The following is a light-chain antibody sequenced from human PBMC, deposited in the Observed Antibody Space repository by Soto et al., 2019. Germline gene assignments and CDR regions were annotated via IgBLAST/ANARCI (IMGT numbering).Light chain of an antibody. J-gene: IGLJ2*01. V-gene: IGLV2-14*01. CDR3: SSYASAGTRV. CDR1: SSDVGGSNY. CDR2: EVS. Sequence: QSALTQPASVSGSPGQSITISCTGTSSDVGGSNYVSWYQQHPGTAPKLMIYEVSNRPSGVSSRFSGSKSGNTASLTISGLQAEDEADYYCSSYASAGTRVFGGGTKLTVL.